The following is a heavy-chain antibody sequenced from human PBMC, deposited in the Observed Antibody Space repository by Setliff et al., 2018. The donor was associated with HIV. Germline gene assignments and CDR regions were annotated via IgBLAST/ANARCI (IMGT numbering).Heavy chain of an antibody. Sequence: SETLSLTCTVSGGSISSSSYYWGWIRQPPGKGLEWIGSIYYSGSTYYNPSFKSRVTISVDTSKNQFSLKLSSVTAADTAVYYCARVDCSSTSCYRDYYYYMDVWGKGTTVTVS. CDR2: IYYSGST. V-gene: IGHV4-39*01. CDR3: ARVDCSSTSCYRDYYYYMDV. CDR1: GGSISSSSYY. J-gene: IGHJ6*03. D-gene: IGHD2-2*01.